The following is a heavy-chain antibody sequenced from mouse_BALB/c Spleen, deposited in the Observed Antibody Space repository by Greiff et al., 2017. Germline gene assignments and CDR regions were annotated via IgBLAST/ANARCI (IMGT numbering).Heavy chain of an antibody. CDR1: GYSITSDYA. CDR3: ARSQLAWFAY. CDR2: ISYSGST. Sequence: EVKLMESGPGLVKPSQSLSLTCTVTGYSITSDYAWNWIRQFPGNKLEWMGYISYSGSTSYNPSLKSRISITRDTSKNQFFLQLNSVTTEDTATYYCARSQLAWFAYWGQGTLVTVSA. D-gene: IGHD4-1*02. V-gene: IGHV3-2*02. J-gene: IGHJ3*01.